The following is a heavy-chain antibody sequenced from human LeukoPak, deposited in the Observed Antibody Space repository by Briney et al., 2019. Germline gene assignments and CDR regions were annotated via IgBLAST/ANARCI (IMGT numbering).Heavy chain of an antibody. D-gene: IGHD3-22*01. CDR2: ISYDGSNK. CDR3: ARDGRTTTMIAEVGFDP. CDR1: GFTFSSYA. V-gene: IGHV3-30-3*01. Sequence: EVSLRLSCAASGFTFSSYAMHWVRQAPGKGLEWVAVISYDGSNKYYADSEKGRFTISRDNSKNTLYLQMNSLRAEDTAVYYCARDGRTTTMIAEVGFDPWGQGTLVTVSS. J-gene: IGHJ5*02.